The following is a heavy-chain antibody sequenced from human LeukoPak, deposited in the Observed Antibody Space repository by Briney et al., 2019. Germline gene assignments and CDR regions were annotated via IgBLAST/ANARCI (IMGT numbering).Heavy chain of an antibody. D-gene: IGHD5-18*01. CDR1: GFTFSSYA. CDR2: ISGSGLST. CDR3: AKDPEAMVISYYFDY. J-gene: IGHJ4*02. Sequence: GGSLRLSCAASGFTFSSYAMSWVRQAPGKGLEWVSAISGSGLSTYYADSVKGRFTISRDNSKNTLYLQMNSLRAEDTALYYCAKDPEAMVISYYFDYWGQGTLSPSPQ. V-gene: IGHV3-23*01.